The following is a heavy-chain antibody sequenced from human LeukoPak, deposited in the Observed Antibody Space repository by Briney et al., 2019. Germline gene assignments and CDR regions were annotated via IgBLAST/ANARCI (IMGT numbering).Heavy chain of an antibody. CDR1: GYTFTSYN. Sequence: GASVKVSCKASGYTFTSYNIIWVRQATGQGPEWMGWMNPDSGITDYAQKFQGRVTMTRDTSISTSYMELSSLRSDDTAVYYCARGSYTSGWYWFDPWGQGTLVTVSS. CDR3: ARGSYTSGWYWFDP. J-gene: IGHJ5*02. D-gene: IGHD6-19*01. V-gene: IGHV1-8*01. CDR2: MNPDSGIT.